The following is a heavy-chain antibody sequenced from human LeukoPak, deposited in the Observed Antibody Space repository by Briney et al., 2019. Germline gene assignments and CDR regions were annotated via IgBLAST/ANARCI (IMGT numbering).Heavy chain of an antibody. D-gene: IGHD6-13*01. CDR2: IIPILDMP. CDR3: ARAHSKGFVSSWDY. V-gene: IGHV1-69*04. J-gene: IGHJ4*02. Sequence: GSSVKVSCKASGDTFSSYGFSWVRQAPGQGLEWMGRIIPILDMPTYTQKFKDRVTITADKSASTVYMEVSSLTSEDTAVYYCARAHSKGFVSSWDYWGQGTLVTVSS. CDR1: GDTFSSYG.